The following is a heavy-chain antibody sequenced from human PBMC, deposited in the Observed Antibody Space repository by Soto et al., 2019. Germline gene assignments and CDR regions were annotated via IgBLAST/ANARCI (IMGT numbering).Heavy chain of an antibody. D-gene: IGHD3-22*01. CDR3: ARDSSGRHDY. CDR1: GGSVRSGSYY. CDR2: IYQSGTT. Sequence: LSLTCSVSGGSVRSGSYYWTWIRQPPGKGLEWIGYIYQSGTTNYNASLKSRVTISIDTSKNQFFLKLNSVTAADTAVYYCARDSSGRHDYWGQGTLVTVSS. J-gene: IGHJ4*02. V-gene: IGHV4-61*01.